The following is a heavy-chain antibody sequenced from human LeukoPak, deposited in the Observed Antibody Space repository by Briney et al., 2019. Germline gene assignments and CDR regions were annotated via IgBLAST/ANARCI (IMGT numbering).Heavy chain of an antibody. CDR2: IYYSGTT. J-gene: IGHJ4*02. CDR3: ASLLHYYDSSGYPSLFDY. D-gene: IGHD3-22*01. V-gene: IGHV4-39*01. Sequence: SETLSLTCTVSGGSIISSGYYWGWIRQPPGKGLEWIGNIYYSGTTYYNPSLKSRVTISVDTSKNQFSLKLSSVTAADTAVYYCASLLHYYDSSGYPSLFDYWGQGTLVTASS. CDR1: GGSIISSGYY.